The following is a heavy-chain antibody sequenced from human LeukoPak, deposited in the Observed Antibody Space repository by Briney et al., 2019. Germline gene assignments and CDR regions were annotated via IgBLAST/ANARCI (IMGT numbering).Heavy chain of an antibody. V-gene: IGHV1-18*01. Sequence: RASVKVSCKASGYTFTSYGISWVRQAPGQGLEWMGWISAYNGNTNYAQKLQGRVTMTTDISTSTAYMELRSLRSDDTAVYYCARVVDPGATNPSFFDYWGQGTLVTVSS. CDR1: GYTFTSYG. CDR3: ARVVDPGATNPSFFDY. J-gene: IGHJ4*02. CDR2: ISAYNGNT. D-gene: IGHD1-26*01.